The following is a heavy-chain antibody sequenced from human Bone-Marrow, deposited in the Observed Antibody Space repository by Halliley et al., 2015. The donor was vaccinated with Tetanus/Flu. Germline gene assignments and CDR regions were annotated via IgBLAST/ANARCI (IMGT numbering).Heavy chain of an antibody. Sequence: SLRLSCAASGFSFSGNAMHWVRQAPGKGLEWVAVIWFDGSNKYYADSVRGRFTISRDNSNNALYLQMTSLRVEDTAFYYCVRDSTSVSVTGRFDYWGQETLVTVSS. CDR1: GFSFSGNA. CDR2: IWFDGSNK. D-gene: IGHD6-19*01. V-gene: IGHV3-33*01. J-gene: IGHJ4*02. CDR3: VRDSTSVSVTGRFDY.